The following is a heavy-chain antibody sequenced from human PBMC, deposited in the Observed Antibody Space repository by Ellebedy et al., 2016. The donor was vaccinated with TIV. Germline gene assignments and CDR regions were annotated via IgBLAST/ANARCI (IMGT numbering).Heavy chain of an antibody. CDR2: FYYSGST. D-gene: IGHD2-15*01. V-gene: IGHV4-31*03. Sequence: SETLSLTXSVSGGSISSGDHYWSWIRQHSGKGLEWIGYFYYSGSTYYNPSLKSRVIISVDTSKNQFSLNLNSVTAADTAVYYCAGGRGYCRSGLCYGIDNWGQGALVTVSS. J-gene: IGHJ4*02. CDR1: GGSISSGDHY. CDR3: AGGRGYCRSGLCYGIDN.